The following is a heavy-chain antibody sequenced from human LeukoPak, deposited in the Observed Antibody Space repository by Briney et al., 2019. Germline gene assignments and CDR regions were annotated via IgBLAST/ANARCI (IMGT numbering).Heavy chain of an antibody. CDR3: ARGYYYPFDY. J-gene: IGHJ4*02. V-gene: IGHV4-34*01. CDR2: INHSRST. D-gene: IGHD3-10*01. CDR1: GGSFSGYY. Sequence: PSETLSLTCAVYGGSFSGYYWSWIRQPPGKGLEWIGEINHSRSTNYNPSLKSRVTISVDTSKNQFSLKLSSVTAADTAVYYCARGYYYPFDYWGQGTLVTVSS.